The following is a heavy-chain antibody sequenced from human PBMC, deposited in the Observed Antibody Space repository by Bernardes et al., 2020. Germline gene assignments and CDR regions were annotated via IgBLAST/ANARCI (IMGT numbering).Heavy chain of an antibody. CDR2: ISAYNGNT. Sequence: ASVKVSCKASGYTFTSYGISWVRQAPGQGLEWMGWISAYNGNTNYAQKLQGRVTMTTDTSTSTAYMELRSLRSDDTAVYYCATSFSTVVTPHGYFDLWGRGTLVTVSS. J-gene: IGHJ2*01. CDR1: GYTFTSYG. CDR3: ATSFSTVVTPHGYFDL. V-gene: IGHV1-18*01. D-gene: IGHD4-17*01.